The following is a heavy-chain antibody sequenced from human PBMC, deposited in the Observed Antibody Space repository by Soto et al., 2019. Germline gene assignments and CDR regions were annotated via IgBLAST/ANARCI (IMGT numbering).Heavy chain of an antibody. CDR1: GFTFSSYG. Sequence: GGSPRLCCAASGFTFSSYGMHWIRQEPGKGLEWVAVIWYDGSNKYYADSVKGRFTISRDNSKNTLYLQMNSLRAEDTAVYYCARDLNGHSSSWYFYYYGMDVWGQGTTVTVSS. CDR2: IWYDGSNK. CDR3: ARDLNGHSSSWYFYYYGMDV. J-gene: IGHJ6*02. D-gene: IGHD6-13*01. V-gene: IGHV3-33*01.